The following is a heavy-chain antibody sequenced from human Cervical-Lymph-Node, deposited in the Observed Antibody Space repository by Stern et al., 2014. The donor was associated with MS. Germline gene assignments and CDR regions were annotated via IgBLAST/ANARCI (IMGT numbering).Heavy chain of an antibody. CDR3: ARCKNQHSYGMDV. CDR1: GFTFSSYG. J-gene: IGHJ6*02. Sequence: VQLVESGGGVVQPGRSLRLSCAASGFTFSSYGMHWVRQAPGQGLEWVAVIWYAGSNKYYADSVKGRFTISRDNSKNTLYLQMNSLRAEDTAVYYCARCKNQHSYGMDVWGQGTTVTVSS. V-gene: IGHV3-33*01. CDR2: IWYAGSNK. D-gene: IGHD1-14*01.